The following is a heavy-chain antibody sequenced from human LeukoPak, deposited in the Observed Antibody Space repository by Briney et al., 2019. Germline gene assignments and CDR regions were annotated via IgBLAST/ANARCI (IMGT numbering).Heavy chain of an antibody. CDR1: GFTFSSSG. J-gene: IGHJ4*02. CDR3: ARTYGDYVTSY. Sequence: GGSLRLSCAASGFTFSSSGMHWVRQAPGKGLEWVTFIRYDGSYKYYADSVKGRLTISRDNAKNSLYLQMNSLRAEDTAVYYCARTYGDYVTSYWGQGTLVTVSS. D-gene: IGHD4-17*01. V-gene: IGHV3-30*02. CDR2: IRYDGSYK.